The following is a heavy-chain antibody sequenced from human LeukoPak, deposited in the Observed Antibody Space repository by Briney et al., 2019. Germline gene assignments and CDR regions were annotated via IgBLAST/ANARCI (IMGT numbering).Heavy chain of an antibody. V-gene: IGHV3-7*04. D-gene: IGHD6-19*01. CDR1: GFTFSSYW. J-gene: IGHJ4*02. Sequence: GGSLRLSCAASGFTFSSYWMSWVRQAPGKGLEWVANIKQDGSEKYYVDSVKGRFTISRDNAKNSLYLQMNSLRVEDTAVYYCARANNAGWFDYWGQGTLVTVSS. CDR2: IKQDGSEK. CDR3: ARANNAGWFDY.